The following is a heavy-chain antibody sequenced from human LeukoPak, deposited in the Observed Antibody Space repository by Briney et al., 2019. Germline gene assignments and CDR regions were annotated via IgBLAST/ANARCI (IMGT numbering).Heavy chain of an antibody. Sequence: GGSLRLSCAASGFTFSSYGMNWGRQAAGTGLEWVSSISSSSNYIHYADSVRGRFTISRDDAKNSLYLQMNSLRAEDTAVYYCARDVITVVRGARDYWGQGTLVTVSP. V-gene: IGHV3-21*01. D-gene: IGHD3-10*01. J-gene: IGHJ4*02. CDR2: ISSSSNYI. CDR1: GFTFSSYG. CDR3: ARDVITVVRGARDY.